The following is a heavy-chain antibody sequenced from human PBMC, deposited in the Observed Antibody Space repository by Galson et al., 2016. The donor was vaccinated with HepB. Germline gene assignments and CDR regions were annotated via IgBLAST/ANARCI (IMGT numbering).Heavy chain of an antibody. CDR1: IFTFTNYT. V-gene: IGHV3-30-3*01. CDR3: ARVGLPYYYYYGMDV. D-gene: IGHD3-16*01. Sequence: SLRLSCAASIFTFTNYTFHWVRQAPGKGLEWVAVISYDGGNRYYADSVKGRFTISRDNSKRTVYLQMNSLRPEDTAGYYCARVGLPYYYYYGMDVWGQGTTVTVSS. CDR2: ISYDGGNR. J-gene: IGHJ6*02.